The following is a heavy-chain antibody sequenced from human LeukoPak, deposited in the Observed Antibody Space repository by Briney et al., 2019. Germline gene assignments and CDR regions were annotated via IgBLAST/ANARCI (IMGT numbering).Heavy chain of an antibody. Sequence: GESLKISCKGSGYSFTNYWIAWVRHMPGKGLEWMGIIYPGDSDTRYSPSFQGQATISADKSISTAYLQWSSLKASDTSIYYCERRGDGSWYVDYWGQGTLLTVSS. D-gene: IGHD6-13*01. J-gene: IGHJ4*02. CDR2: IYPGDSDT. V-gene: IGHV5-51*01. CDR3: ERRGDGSWYVDY. CDR1: GYSFTNYW.